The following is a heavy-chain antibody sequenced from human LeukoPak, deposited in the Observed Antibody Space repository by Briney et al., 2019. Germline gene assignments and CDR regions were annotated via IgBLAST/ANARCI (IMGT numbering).Heavy chain of an antibody. CDR1: GGSISSSSYY. CDR2: INHSGST. V-gene: IGHV4-39*07. J-gene: IGHJ5*02. Sequence: SETLSLTCTISGGSISSSSYYWSWIRQPPGKGLEWIGEINHSGSTNYNPSLKSRVTISVDTSKNQFSLKLSSVTAADTAVYYCARDRYCSSTSCYFRSWFDPWGQGTLVTVSS. CDR3: ARDRYCSSTSCYFRSWFDP. D-gene: IGHD2-2*01.